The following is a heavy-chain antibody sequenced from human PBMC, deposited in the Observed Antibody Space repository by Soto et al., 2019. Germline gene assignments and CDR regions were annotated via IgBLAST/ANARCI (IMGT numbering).Heavy chain of an antibody. CDR1: GFTFSSYA. Sequence: EVQLLESGGGLVQPGGSLRLSCAASGFTFSSYAMSWVRQAPGKGLEWVSAISGSGGSTYYADSVKGRFTISRDNSKNTLSLQMNSLRAEDTAVYYCEKDITIFGGPHPNDWFDPWGQGTLVTVSS. J-gene: IGHJ5*02. V-gene: IGHV3-23*01. CDR2: ISGSGGST. D-gene: IGHD3-3*01. CDR3: EKDITIFGGPHPNDWFDP.